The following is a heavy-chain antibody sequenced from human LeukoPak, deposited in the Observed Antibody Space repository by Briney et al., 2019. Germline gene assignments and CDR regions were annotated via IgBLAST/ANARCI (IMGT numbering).Heavy chain of an antibody. D-gene: IGHD3-16*02. V-gene: IGHV4-61*02. CDR3: ARVNVLDVWGSYPENWFDP. CDR1: GGSISSGSYY. CDR2: IYTSGST. Sequence: SETLSLTCTVSGGSISSGSYYWSWIRRPAGKGLEWIGRIYTSGSTNYNPSLKSRVTISVDTSKNQFSLKLSSVTAADTAVYYCARVNVLDVWGSYPENWFDPWGQGTLVTVSS. J-gene: IGHJ5*02.